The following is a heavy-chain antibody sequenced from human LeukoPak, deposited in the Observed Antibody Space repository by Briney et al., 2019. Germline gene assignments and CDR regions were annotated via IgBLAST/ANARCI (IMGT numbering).Heavy chain of an antibody. Sequence: GRSLRLSCAASGFTFNDYAMHWVRQGPGKGLGWVSGISWNSGFIGYADSVKGRFTISRDNAKNSLYLQMHSLRSEDMALYYCAKDRTDTSGSESGFDSWGQGTLVTVSS. D-gene: IGHD3-3*01. CDR2: ISWNSGFI. J-gene: IGHJ4*02. V-gene: IGHV3-9*03. CDR3: AKDRTDTSGSESGFDS. CDR1: GFTFNDYA.